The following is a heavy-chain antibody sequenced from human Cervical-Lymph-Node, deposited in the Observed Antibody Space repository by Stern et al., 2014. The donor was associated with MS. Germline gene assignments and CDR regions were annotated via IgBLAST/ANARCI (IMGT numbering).Heavy chain of an antibody. CDR3: AASPYYDRHFVD. V-gene: IGHV3-21*01. D-gene: IGHD3-16*01. J-gene: IGHJ4*02. CDR2: ICANGKHT. CDR1: GFTFSSYS. Sequence: EVQLVESGGGVVKPGGSLRLSCAASGFTFSSYSMNWVRQAPGKGLEWVSAICANGKHTFYADSLKGRFTISRDNANNSLFLQMNSRRAEDTAIYYCAASPYYDRHFVDWGQGTLVTVSS.